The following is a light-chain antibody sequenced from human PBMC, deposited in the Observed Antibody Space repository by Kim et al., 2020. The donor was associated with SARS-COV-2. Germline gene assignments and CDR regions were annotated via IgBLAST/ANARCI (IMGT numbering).Light chain of an antibody. CDR3: QSYNSAPWT. J-gene: IGKJ1*01. CDR1: QDISNY. Sequence: SESVGDRVTITCRASQDISNYLAWFQHKPGTAPKLLIYAASALHSEVPSRFSGSGSGTDFTLTISSLQPEDVATFYCQSYNSAPWTFGRGTKLEI. V-gene: IGKV1-27*01. CDR2: AAS.